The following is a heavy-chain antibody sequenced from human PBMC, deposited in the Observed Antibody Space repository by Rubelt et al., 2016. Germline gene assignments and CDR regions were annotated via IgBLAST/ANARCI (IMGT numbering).Heavy chain of an antibody. J-gene: IGHJ5*02. Sequence: QVQLQQGGAGLLKPSETLSLTCAVYGGSFSGYYWSWIRQPPGKGLEWIGEINHSGSTNYNPSLKSRVTISVDTSKNQFSLKLSSVTAADTAVYYCARADYYDSSGYHNWFDPWGQGTLVTVSS. D-gene: IGHD3-22*01. CDR2: INHSGST. V-gene: IGHV4-34*02. CDR3: ARADYYDSSGYHNWFDP. CDR1: GGSFSGYY.